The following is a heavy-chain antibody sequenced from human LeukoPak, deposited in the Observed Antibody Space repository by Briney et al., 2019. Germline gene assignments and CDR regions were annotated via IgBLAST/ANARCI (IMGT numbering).Heavy chain of an antibody. CDR3: ARRIWFGEPQFDY. V-gene: IGHV1-2*02. D-gene: IGHD3-10*01. Sequence: ASVKVSCKASGYTFTSYYMHWVRQAPGQGLEWMGWIKPNSGGTRSAQKFQGRVAMTRDTSISTAYMELSSLKSDDTAVYYCARRIWFGEPQFDYWGQGTLVTVSS. CDR1: GYTFTSYY. J-gene: IGHJ4*02. CDR2: IKPNSGGT.